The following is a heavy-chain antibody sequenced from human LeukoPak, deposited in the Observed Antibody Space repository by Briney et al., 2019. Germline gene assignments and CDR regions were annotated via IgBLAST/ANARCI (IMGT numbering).Heavy chain of an antibody. D-gene: IGHD3-10*01. V-gene: IGHV3-23*01. CDR3: AKCAWFGDAPGGDF. J-gene: IGHJ4*02. Sequence: GGSLRLSCAASGFSFSRNAMSWVRQAPGKGLEWVSAISGSGDTTFYADSVTGRFTISRDNSKHTLYLQMDILRAEDTALYYCAKCAWFGDAPGGDFWGQGILVTVSS. CDR2: ISGSGDTT. CDR1: GFSFSRNA.